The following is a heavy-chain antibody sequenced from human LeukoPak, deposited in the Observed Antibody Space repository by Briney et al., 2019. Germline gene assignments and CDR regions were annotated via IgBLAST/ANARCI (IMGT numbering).Heavy chain of an antibody. CDR1: GYDFTYYW. CDR3: ARRVGYSSSWYYVDY. D-gene: IGHD6-13*01. V-gene: IGHV5-51*01. Sequence: GEALKTSCKGSGYDFTYYWIAWGRQIPGKGLGLGWIIYSGDSDTRYSPSFQGHVAMSADTSISTASLQSSSLQASDTATYFCARRVGYSSSWYYVDYWGQGTLVTVSS. CDR2: IYSGDSDT. J-gene: IGHJ4*02.